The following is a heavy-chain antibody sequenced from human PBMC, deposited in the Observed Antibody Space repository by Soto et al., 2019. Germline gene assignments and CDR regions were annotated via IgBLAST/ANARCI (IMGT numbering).Heavy chain of an antibody. V-gene: IGHV4-59*08. J-gene: IGHJ4*02. Sequence: SETLSLTCTVSGGSISSYYWSCIRQPPEKGLEWIGYIYYSGSTTYNPSLESRVTISVDTSKNQFSLKLSSVTAADTAVYYCARHAASAWYYFDYWGQGTLVTVSS. CDR3: ARHAASAWYYFDY. D-gene: IGHD6-19*01. CDR1: GGSISSYY. CDR2: IYYSGST.